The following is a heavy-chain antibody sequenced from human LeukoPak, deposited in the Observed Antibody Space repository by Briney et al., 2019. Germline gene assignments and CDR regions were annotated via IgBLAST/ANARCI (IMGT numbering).Heavy chain of an antibody. J-gene: IGHJ5*02. D-gene: IGHD1-26*01. CDR1: GFTFSSYG. Sequence: PGGSLRLSCAASGFTFSSYGMHWVRQAPGKGLEWVAVIWYDGSNKYYADSVKGRFTISRDNSKNTLYLQMNSLRAEDTAVYYCARERRGGASYNWFDPWGQGTLVTVSS. V-gene: IGHV3-33*01. CDR2: IWYDGSNK. CDR3: ARERRGGASYNWFDP.